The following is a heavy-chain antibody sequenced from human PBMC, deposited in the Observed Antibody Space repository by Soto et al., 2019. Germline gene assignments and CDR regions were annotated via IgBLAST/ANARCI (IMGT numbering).Heavy chain of an antibody. V-gene: IGHV1-69*12. Sequence: QVQLVQSGAEVKKPGSSVKVSCKASGGTFSSSAISWVRQAPGQGLEWMGGIIPIFGTANYAQKFQGRVTTTAEESTSTSYMELSSLGSEDTAVFYCARSKLYYDSRGYYIGAGALDYWGQGTLVTVSS. CDR2: IIPIFGTA. CDR1: GGTFSSSA. CDR3: ARSKLYYDSRGYYIGAGALDY. J-gene: IGHJ4*02. D-gene: IGHD3-22*01.